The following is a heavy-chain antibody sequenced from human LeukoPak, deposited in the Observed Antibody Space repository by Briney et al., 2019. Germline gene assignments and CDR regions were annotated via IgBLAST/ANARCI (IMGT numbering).Heavy chain of an antibody. CDR3: AREGITIFGVVPHFDY. Sequence: GASVKVSCKASGYTFTSYGISWVRQAPGQGLEWMGWISAYNGNTNYTQKLQGRVTMTTDTSTSTAYMELRSLRSDDTAVYYCAREGITIFGVVPHFDYWGQGTLVTVS. CDR1: GYTFTSYG. V-gene: IGHV1-18*01. D-gene: IGHD3-3*01. CDR2: ISAYNGNT. J-gene: IGHJ4*02.